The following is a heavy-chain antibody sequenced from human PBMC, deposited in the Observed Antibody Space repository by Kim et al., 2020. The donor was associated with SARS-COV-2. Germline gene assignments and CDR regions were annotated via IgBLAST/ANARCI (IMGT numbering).Heavy chain of an antibody. Sequence: SVKVSCKASGGTFSSYAISWVRQAPGQGLEWMGGIIPIFGTANYAQKFQGRVTITADESTSTAYMELSSLRSEDTAVYYCARLSIAARQVMYYYYGMDVWGQGTTVTVSS. V-gene: IGHV1-69*13. CDR1: GGTFSSYA. D-gene: IGHD6-6*01. CDR2: IIPIFGTA. J-gene: IGHJ6*02. CDR3: ARLSIAARQVMYYYYGMDV.